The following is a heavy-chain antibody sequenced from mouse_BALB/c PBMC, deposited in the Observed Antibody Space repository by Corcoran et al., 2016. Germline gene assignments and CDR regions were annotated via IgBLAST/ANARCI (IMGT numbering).Heavy chain of an antibody. CDR2: IFPGSGNT. J-gene: IGHJ2*01. CDR3: AKTARATYYFDY. Sequence: QVQLQQSGPELVKPGASVKISCKASGYSFTSYYIHWVKQRPGQGLAWIGWIFPGSGNTKYNEKFKGKATLTADTSSSTAYIQLSSLTSEDSAVYFCAKTARATYYFDYWGQGTTLTVSS. D-gene: IGHD3-2*01. CDR1: GYSFTSYY. V-gene: IGHV1-66*01.